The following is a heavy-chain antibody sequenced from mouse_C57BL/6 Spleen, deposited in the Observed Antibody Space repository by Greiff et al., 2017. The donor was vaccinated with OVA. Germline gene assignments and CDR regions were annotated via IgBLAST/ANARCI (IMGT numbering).Heavy chain of an antibody. J-gene: IGHJ1*03. Sequence: VQLQQSGAELVKPGASVKLSCTASGFNITDYYMHWVKQRTEQGLEWIGRIDPSDGETKYAPKFQGKATITADTSSNTAYLQLSSLTTEDTAVYYGARGYYSNPWYFDVWGTGTTVTVSS. CDR1: GFNITDYY. V-gene: IGHV14-2*01. CDR2: IDPSDGET. CDR3: ARGYYSNPWYFDV. D-gene: IGHD2-5*01.